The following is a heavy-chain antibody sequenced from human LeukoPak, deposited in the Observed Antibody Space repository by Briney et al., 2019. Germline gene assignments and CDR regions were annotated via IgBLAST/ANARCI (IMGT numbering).Heavy chain of an antibody. CDR1: GDSISTSYYY. CDR2: ISFSGSA. CDR3: ARAIRFLSSLYNWFDP. Sequence: SETLSLTCAVSGDSISTSYYYWGWIRQPPGKGLEWIGSISFSGSAYYNPSLQSRVTISVDTSKNQFSLKLSSVTAADTAVYYCARAIRFLSSLYNWFDPWGQGTLVTVSS. V-gene: IGHV4-39*07. J-gene: IGHJ5*02. D-gene: IGHD3-3*01.